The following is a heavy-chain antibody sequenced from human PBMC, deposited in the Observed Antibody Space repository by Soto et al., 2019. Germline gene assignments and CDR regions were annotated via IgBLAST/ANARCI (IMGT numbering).Heavy chain of an antibody. CDR2: IYHSGST. CDR1: GGSISSGGDS. D-gene: IGHD3-16*01. CDR3: ARVSWGSYNWFDP. V-gene: IGHV4-30-2*01. Sequence: SETLSLTCAVSGGSISSGGDSWSWIRQPPGKGLEWIGYIYHSGSTYYNPSLKSRVTISVDRSKNQFSLKLSSVTAADTAVYYCARVSWGSYNWFDPWGQGTLVTVSS. J-gene: IGHJ5*02.